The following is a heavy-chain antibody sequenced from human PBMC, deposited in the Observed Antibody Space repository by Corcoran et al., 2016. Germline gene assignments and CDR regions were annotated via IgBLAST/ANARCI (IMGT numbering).Heavy chain of an antibody. D-gene: IGHD3-9*01. J-gene: IGHJ5*02. CDR2: IYYSGST. CDR3: AMGLLLYLPNWFDP. CDR1: GGSISSSSYY. V-gene: IGHV4-39*07. Sequence: QLQLQESGPGLVKPSETLSLTCTVSGGSISSSSYYWGWIRQPPGKGLEWIGSIYYSGSTYYNPSLKSRVTISVDTSKNQFSLKLSSVTAADTAVYYCAMGLLLYLPNWFDPWGQGTLFTVSS.